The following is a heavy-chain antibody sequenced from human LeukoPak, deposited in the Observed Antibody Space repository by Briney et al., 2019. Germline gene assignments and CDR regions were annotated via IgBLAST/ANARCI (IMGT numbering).Heavy chain of an antibody. J-gene: IGHJ4*02. CDR1: GFTFSSYA. CDR2: ISWNSGSI. D-gene: IGHD2-2*02. CDR3: AKEYCSSTSCYTSFDY. V-gene: IGHV3-9*01. Sequence: GGSLRLSCAASGFTFSSYAMSWVRQAPGKGLEWVSGISWNSGSIGYADSVKGRFTISRDNAKNSLYLQMNSLSAEDTALYYCAKEYCSSTSCYTSFDYWGQGTLVTVSS.